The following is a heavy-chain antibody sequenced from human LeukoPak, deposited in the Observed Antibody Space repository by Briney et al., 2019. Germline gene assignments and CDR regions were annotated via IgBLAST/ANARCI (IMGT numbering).Heavy chain of an antibody. CDR1: GGSISSHY. CDR3: AKEGNDYGANSIDY. D-gene: IGHD4-23*01. Sequence: SETLSLTCTVSGGSISSHYWAWLRQPPGKGLEWIGWMFFTGDTNYDPSLKSRVTISVDHSKNQFSLKLTSVTAADTAVYYCAKEGNDYGANSIDYWGQGTLVTVSS. J-gene: IGHJ4*02. CDR2: MFFTGDT. V-gene: IGHV4-59*11.